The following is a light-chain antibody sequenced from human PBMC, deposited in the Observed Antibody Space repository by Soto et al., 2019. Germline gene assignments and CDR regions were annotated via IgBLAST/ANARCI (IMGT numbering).Light chain of an antibody. Sequence: EIVLTQSPGTLSLSPGERATLSCRASQSVRSSFFAWYQQKPGQAPRLLIYDVSVRATGIPDRFSGSGSGTDFTLTINRLEPEECAVYYCQQYENSVMYTFGQGTKLEIK. CDR3: QQYENSVMYT. J-gene: IGKJ2*01. CDR2: DVS. V-gene: IGKV3-20*01. CDR1: QSVRSSF.